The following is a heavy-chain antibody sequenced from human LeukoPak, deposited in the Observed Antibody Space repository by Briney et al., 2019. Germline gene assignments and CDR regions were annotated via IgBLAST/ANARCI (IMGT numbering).Heavy chain of an antibody. Sequence: GGSLRLSCAASGLTISSNCMSWVRQAPGKGLEWVSFIYSGGSTYYTDSVKGRFTISRDNSKNTLYLQMNSLRAEDTAVYYCARRAGDYSHPYDYWGQGILVTVSS. CDR3: ARRAGDYSHPYDY. CDR1: GLTISSNC. D-gene: IGHD3-22*01. V-gene: IGHV3-53*01. J-gene: IGHJ4*02. CDR2: IYSGGST.